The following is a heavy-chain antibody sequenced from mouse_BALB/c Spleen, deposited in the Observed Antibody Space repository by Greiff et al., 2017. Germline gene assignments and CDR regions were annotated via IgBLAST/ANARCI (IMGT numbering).Heavy chain of an antibody. CDR3: ARSGGYGNSFDY. J-gene: IGHJ2*01. Sequence: EVKLVESGGGLVQPGGSRKLSCAASGFTFSSFGMHWVRQAPEKGLEWVAYISSGSSTIYYADTVKGRFTISRDNPKNTLFLQMTSLRSEDTAMYYCARSGGYGNSFDYWGQGTTLTVSS. CDR1: GFTFSSFG. D-gene: IGHD2-1*01. CDR2: ISSGSSTI. V-gene: IGHV5-17*02.